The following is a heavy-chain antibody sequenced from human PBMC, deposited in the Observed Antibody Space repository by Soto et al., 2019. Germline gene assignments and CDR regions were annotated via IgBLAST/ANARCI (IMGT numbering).Heavy chain of an antibody. CDR1: GYTFTSYG. CDR2: ISAYNGNT. D-gene: IGHD6-13*01. V-gene: IGHV1-18*01. J-gene: IGHJ6*02. Sequence: ASVKVSCKASGYTFTSYGISWVRQAPGQGPEWMGWISAYNGNTNYAQKLQGRVTMTTDTSTSTAYMELRSLRSDDTAVYYCARDRRDSSSWYYYYGMDVWGQGTTVTVSS. CDR3: ARDRRDSSSWYYYYGMDV.